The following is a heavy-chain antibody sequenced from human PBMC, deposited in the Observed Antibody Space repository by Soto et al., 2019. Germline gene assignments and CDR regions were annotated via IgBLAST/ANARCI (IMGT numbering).Heavy chain of an antibody. CDR2: IYAGDSDT. D-gene: IGHD2-15*01. CDR3: ARGYCSGGTCYSKRDFYYALDV. J-gene: IGHJ6*02. Sequence: PGESLKISCKGSGSTFTNYWITWVRQMPGKGLEWMGIIYAGDSDTRYSPSFQGQVTFSVDTSINAAYLQWSSLRASDTAIYYCARGYCSGGTCYSKRDFYYALDVWGQGTTVTVSS. V-gene: IGHV5-51*01. CDR1: GSTFTNYW.